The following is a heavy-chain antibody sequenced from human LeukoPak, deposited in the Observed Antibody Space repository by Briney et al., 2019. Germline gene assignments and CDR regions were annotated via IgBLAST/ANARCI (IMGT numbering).Heavy chain of an antibody. CDR2: ITGTGDRT. Sequence: GGSLRLSCAASGFTFSSHVMNWVRQAPGKGLEWVSSITGTGDRTFYTDSVKGRFTISRDSSRDTLYLQMNSLRAEDTAVYYCAKGSPPPDYWGQGTLVTVSS. CDR3: AKGSPPPDY. J-gene: IGHJ4*02. V-gene: IGHV3-23*01. CDR1: GFTFSSHV.